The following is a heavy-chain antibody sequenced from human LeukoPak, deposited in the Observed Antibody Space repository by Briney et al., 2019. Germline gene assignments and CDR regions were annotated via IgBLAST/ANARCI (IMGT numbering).Heavy chain of an antibody. CDR1: GYTFTSYG. V-gene: IGHV1-18*04. CDR2: ISAYNGNT. J-gene: IGHJ6*04. D-gene: IGHD1-1*01. Sequence: ASVKVSCKASGYTFTSYGISWVRQAPGQGLEWMGWISAYNGNTNYAQKLQGRVTMTTDTSTNTAYMELRSLRSDDTAVYYCAREHLNWNDPGPYYYYGMDVWGKGTTVTVSS. CDR3: AREHLNWNDPGPYYYYGMDV.